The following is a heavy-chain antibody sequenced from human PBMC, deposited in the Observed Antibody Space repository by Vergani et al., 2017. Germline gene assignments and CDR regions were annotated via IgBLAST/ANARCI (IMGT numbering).Heavy chain of an antibody. D-gene: IGHD5-12*01. CDR2: ISGSGGST. Sequence: EVQLLESGGDLVQPGGSLRLSCAASGFTFNHYAMNWVRQAPGKGLEWVSGISGSGGSTYYAGSVKGRFTISRDSSKSTLYLQMNSLSAGDTAVYYCAKANPRNSGYDYLYYYHAMDVWGQGTTVTVSS. CDR1: GFTFNHYA. V-gene: IGHV3-23*01. J-gene: IGHJ6*02. CDR3: AKANPRNSGYDYLYYYHAMDV.